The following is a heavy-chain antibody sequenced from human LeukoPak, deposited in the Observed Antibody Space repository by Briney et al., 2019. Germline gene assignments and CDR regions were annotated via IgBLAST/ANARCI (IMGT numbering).Heavy chain of an antibody. Sequence: PGGSLRLFCAASGFTFSNYAMSWVRQAPEKGLEWVSGITARADSTYYADSVKGRVTISRDNSKNTLFLQLNSLRAEDAAVYYCAKTYMWSIDAFHIWGQGTMVTVSS. CDR1: GFTFSNYA. CDR3: AKTYMWSIDAFHI. D-gene: IGHD2-8*02. V-gene: IGHV3-23*01. CDR2: ITARADST. J-gene: IGHJ3*02.